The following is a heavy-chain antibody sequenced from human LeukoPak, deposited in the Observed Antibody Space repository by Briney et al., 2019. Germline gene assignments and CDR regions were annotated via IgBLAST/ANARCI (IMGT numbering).Heavy chain of an antibody. CDR3: ARQRTSGYSYGYGY. D-gene: IGHD5-18*01. CDR2: IYYSGST. Sequence: SETLPLTCTVSGGSISSSSYYWGWIRQPPGKGLEWIGSIYYSGSTYYNPSLKSRVTISVDTSKNQFSLKLSSVTAADTAVYYCARQRTSGYSYGYGYWGQGTLVTVSS. V-gene: IGHV4-39*01. CDR1: GGSISSSSYY. J-gene: IGHJ4*02.